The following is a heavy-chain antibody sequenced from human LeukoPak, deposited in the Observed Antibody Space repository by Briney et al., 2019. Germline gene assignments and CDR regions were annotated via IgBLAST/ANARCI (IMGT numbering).Heavy chain of an antibody. V-gene: IGHV4-34*01. CDR1: GGSISSYY. J-gene: IGHJ4*02. Sequence: SETLSLTCTVSGGSISSYYWSWIRQPPGKGLEWIGEINHSGSTNYNPSLKSRVTISVDTSKNQFSLKLSSVTAADTAVYYCARLGGSSSWSIDYWGQGTLVTVSS. D-gene: IGHD6-13*01. CDR2: INHSGST. CDR3: ARLGGSSSWSIDY.